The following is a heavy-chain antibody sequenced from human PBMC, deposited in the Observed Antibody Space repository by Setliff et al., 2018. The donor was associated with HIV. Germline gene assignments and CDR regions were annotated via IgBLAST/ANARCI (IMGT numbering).Heavy chain of an antibody. CDR1: GGIISSDSFF. J-gene: IGHJ4*02. CDR3: ARAREGWKPFAFDY. Sequence: SETLSLTCTVSGGIISSDSFFWSWIRQPAGKGLEWIGHISATGSTNYNPSLKSRVTMSLDTSKNQFSLNLNSVTAADAAVYFCARAREGWKPFAFDYWGQGTLVTLL. CDR2: ISATGST. V-gene: IGHV4-61*09. D-gene: IGHD1-1*01.